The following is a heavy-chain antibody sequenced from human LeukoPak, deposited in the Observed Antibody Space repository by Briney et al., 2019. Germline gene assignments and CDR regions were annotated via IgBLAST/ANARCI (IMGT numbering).Heavy chain of an antibody. CDR2: IDTDGSSV. J-gene: IGHJ4*02. D-gene: IGHD3-10*01. CDR3: VRGRGHYFDF. CDR1: GFTFGDYW. Sequence: GGPLRLSCAASGFTFGDYWMHWVRRGPGRALVWVSRIDTDGSSVNYADSAKGRFTISRDNAKNKLYLQMNNLTADDTAVYVCVRGRGHYFDFWGQGIQVTVSS. V-gene: IGHV3-74*01.